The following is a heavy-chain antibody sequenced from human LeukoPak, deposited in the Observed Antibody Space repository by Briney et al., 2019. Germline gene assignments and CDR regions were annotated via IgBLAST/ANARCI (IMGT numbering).Heavy chain of an antibody. CDR2: INPNSGGT. CDR1: GYTFTGYY. J-gene: IGHJ4*02. CDR3: ARGGHIVVVTAIF. V-gene: IGHV1-2*02. Sequence: ASVKVSCKASGYTFTGYYMHWVRQAPGQGLEWMGWINPNSGGTNYAQKCQGRVTMTRDTSISTAYMELSRLRSDDTAVYYCARGGHIVVVTAIFWGQGTLVTVSS. D-gene: IGHD2-21*02.